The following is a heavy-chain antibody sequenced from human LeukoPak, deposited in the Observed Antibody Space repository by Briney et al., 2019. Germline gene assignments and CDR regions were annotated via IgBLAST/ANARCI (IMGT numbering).Heavy chain of an antibody. V-gene: IGHV3-23*01. CDR2: ISGSGGST. CDR1: GFTFSSYA. J-gene: IGHJ4*02. Sequence: EAGGSLRLSCAASGFTFSSYAMSWVRQAPGKGLEWVSAISGSGGSTYYADSVKGRFTISRDNSKNTLYLQMNSLRAEDTAVYYCAKAFPIVVVIATRVEYWGQGTLVTVSS. D-gene: IGHD2-21*01. CDR3: AKAFPIVVVIATRVEY.